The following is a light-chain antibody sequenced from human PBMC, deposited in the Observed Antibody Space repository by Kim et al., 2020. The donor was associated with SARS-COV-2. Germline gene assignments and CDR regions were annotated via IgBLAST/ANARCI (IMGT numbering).Light chain of an antibody. CDR2: GRN. V-gene: IGLV3-19*01. Sequence: SSELTQDPAVSVALGQTVTITCQGDSLRSQFANWYQQGPGQSPVLVLYGRNSRPSGIPDRFSGSRSGDTASLTIPGAQAEDEADYYCTSRDSSGYHVVFGGGTQLTVL. J-gene: IGLJ2*01. CDR1: SLRSQF. CDR3: TSRDSSGYHVV.